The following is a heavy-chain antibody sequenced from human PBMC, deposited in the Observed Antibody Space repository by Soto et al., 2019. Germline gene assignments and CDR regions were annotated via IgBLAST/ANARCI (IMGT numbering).Heavy chain of an antibody. Sequence: QLQLVQSGAEVKNPGASVKVSCKTSGYTFINYGIAWVRQAPGQGLEWMGWINGFNGNKQYAQMLQGRVTMTTDTSTGTGYMELRSLRSDDTAVYYCARLPTSGRYLVFYFDYWCQGTLVTVSS. CDR1: GYTFINYG. CDR2: INGFNGNK. V-gene: IGHV1-18*01. D-gene: IGHD3-16*02. J-gene: IGHJ4*02. CDR3: ARLPTSGRYLVFYFDY.